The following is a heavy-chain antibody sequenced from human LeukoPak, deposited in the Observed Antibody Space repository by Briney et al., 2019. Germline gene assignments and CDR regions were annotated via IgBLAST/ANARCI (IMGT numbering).Heavy chain of an antibody. J-gene: IGHJ6*03. Sequence: SETLSLTCAVYGGSFSGYYRSWMRQPPGKGLEWIGEINNSGSTNYNPSLKSRVTISVDTSKNQFSLKLSSVTAADTAVYYCARSGADRGYYYYMDVWGKGTTVTVSS. CDR3: ARSGADRGYYYYMDV. D-gene: IGHD1-14*01. CDR2: INNSGST. CDR1: GGSFSGYY. V-gene: IGHV4-34*01.